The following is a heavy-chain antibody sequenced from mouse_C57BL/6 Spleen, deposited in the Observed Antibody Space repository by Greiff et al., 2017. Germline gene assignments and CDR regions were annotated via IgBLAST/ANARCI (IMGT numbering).Heavy chain of an antibody. D-gene: IGHD1-1*02. CDR3: ASVYYGSVMDY. J-gene: IGHJ4*01. CDR1: GYTFTSYW. CDR2: IHPNSGSS. V-gene: IGHV1-64*01. Sequence: QVQLQQSGAELVKPGASVKLSCKASGYTFTSYWMHWVKQRPGQGLEWIGMIHPNSGSSNYNEKFKSKATLTVDKSSSTAYMQLSSLNSEDSAVYDCASVYYGSVMDYWGQGTSVTVSS.